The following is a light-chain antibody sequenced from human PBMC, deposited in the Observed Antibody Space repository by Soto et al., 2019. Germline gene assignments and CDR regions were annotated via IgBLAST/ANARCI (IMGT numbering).Light chain of an antibody. Sequence: DVVMTQSPLSLPVTLGQPASISCSSSQILVDRDGKTYFNWYQWRPGQPPRRLIYKISYRDSGVPDRFSGSGLGTYFTLQISRVEAEDVGFYYCMQGTLWPWTFGQGTKVEIK. CDR1: QILVDRDGKTY. CDR2: KIS. V-gene: IGKV2-30*01. CDR3: MQGTLWPWT. J-gene: IGKJ1*01.